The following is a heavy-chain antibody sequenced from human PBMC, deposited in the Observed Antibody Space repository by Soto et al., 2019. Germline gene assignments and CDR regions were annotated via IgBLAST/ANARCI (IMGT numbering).Heavy chain of an antibody. CDR2: IIPILGIA. CDR1: GGTFSSYT. V-gene: IGHV1-69*04. Sequence: ASVKVSCKASGGTFSSYTISWVRQAPGQGLEWMGRIIPILGIANYAQKFQGRVTITADKSTSTAYMELSSLRSEDTAVYYCARDLHRRGSGGYYWGQGTLVTVSS. J-gene: IGHJ4*02. CDR3: ARDLHRRGSGGYY. D-gene: IGHD3-16*01.